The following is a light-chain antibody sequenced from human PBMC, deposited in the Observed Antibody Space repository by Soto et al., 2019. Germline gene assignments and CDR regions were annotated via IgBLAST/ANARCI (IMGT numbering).Light chain of an antibody. J-gene: IGLJ3*02. Sequence: SYELTQPPSVSVAPRQTATITCGGNNLGSRSVHWYQQKSGQAPVLVVFDDSVRPSGIPERISGYNSGNTATLTISGVEAGDEADYYCQVWDTTSDHWMFGGGTKVTVL. CDR3: QVWDTTSDHWM. V-gene: IGLV3-21*02. CDR1: NLGSRS. CDR2: DDS.